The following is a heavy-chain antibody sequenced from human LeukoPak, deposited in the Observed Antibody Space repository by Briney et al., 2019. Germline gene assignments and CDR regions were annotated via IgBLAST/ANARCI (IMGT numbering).Heavy chain of an antibody. V-gene: IGHV4-4*02. CDR1: GGSISSSNW. Sequence: SGTLSLTCAVSGGSISSSNWWSWVRQPPGKGLEWIGEIYHSGSTNYNPSLKSRVTISVDKSKNQFSLKLRSVTAADTAVYSCASSGLRLGELSFDYWGQGTLVTVSS. D-gene: IGHD3-16*02. CDR3: ASSGLRLGELSFDY. J-gene: IGHJ4*02. CDR2: IYHSGST.